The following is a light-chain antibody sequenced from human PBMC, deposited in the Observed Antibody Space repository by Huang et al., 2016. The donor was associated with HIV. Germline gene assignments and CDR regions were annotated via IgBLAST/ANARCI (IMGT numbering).Light chain of an antibody. CDR2: CAS. CDR3: QQYYSPPYT. Sequence: DIEMTQSPDSLTVSLGARAIINCKSSQAVLKNSNKKNYLAWYQQRPGQPPKVLIYCASSRESGGPDRFSGSGSGTDFNLTISSLQPEDLAVYYCQQYYSPPYTFGQGTRLEI. V-gene: IGKV4-1*01. J-gene: IGKJ2*01. CDR1: QAVLKNSNKKNY.